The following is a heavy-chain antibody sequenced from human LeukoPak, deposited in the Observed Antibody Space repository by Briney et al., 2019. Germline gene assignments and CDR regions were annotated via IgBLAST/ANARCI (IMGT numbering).Heavy chain of an antibody. CDR2: INHSGST. Sequence: SETLSLTCAVYGGSFSDYYWSWIRQPPGKGLEWIGEINHSGSTNYNPSLKSRVTISVDTSKNQFSLKLSSVTAADTAVYYCARNRHGDYPYFDYWCQGTLVTVSS. V-gene: IGHV4-34*01. D-gene: IGHD4-17*01. CDR1: GGSFSDYY. J-gene: IGHJ4*02. CDR3: ARNRHGDYPYFDY.